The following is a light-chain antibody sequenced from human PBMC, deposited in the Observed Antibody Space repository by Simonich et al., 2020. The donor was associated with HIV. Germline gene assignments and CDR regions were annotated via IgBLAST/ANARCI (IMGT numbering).Light chain of an antibody. Sequence: IVMTQSPDSLAVSLGERATINCKSSQSLLYSSNNKNYLAWYQQKPGQPPKLLIYWASTRESGVPDRFSGSGSGTDFTLTINSLQAEDVAVYYCQQYYSTPGTFGQGTKVEIK. V-gene: IGKV4-1*01. CDR2: WAS. CDR3: QQYYSTPGT. CDR1: QSLLYSSNNKNY. J-gene: IGKJ1*01.